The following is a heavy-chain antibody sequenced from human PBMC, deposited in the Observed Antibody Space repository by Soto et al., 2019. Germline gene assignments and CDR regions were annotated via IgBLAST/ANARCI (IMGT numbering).Heavy chain of an antibody. J-gene: IGHJ6*02. CDR2: IYDTGISGYTPST. Sequence: PASTLSLTCTVSGGSITSSYWSWIRRPPGKGLEWIAYIYDTGISGYTPSTSYNPSLKSRVTMSADTSKSQFSLKLTSVTAADTAVYYCARGEDAFFYYGLDVWGQGITVTVSS. CDR3: ARGEDAFFYYGLDV. CDR1: GGSITSSY. V-gene: IGHV4-59*01.